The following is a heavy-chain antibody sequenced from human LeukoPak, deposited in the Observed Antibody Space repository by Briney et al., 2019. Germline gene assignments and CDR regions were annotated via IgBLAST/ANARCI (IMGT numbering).Heavy chain of an antibody. D-gene: IGHD6-13*01. Sequence: GSLRLSCAASGFTLSSYAMTWVRQAPGRGLEWVSSVDGGGGGTYYADSVKGRFTISRDNSKDTLYLQMNGLRAEDTAVYFCAKQSAGSAAWYSLHYDFWGQGTLVTVSS. CDR2: VDGGGGGT. J-gene: IGHJ4*02. CDR1: GFTLSSYA. V-gene: IGHV3-23*01. CDR3: AKQSAGSAAWYSLHYDF.